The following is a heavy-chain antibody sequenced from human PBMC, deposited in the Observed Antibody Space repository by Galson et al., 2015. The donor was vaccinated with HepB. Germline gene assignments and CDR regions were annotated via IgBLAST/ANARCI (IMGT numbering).Heavy chain of an antibody. D-gene: IGHD2-15*01. CDR2: IYRCGST. Sequence: SLRLSCAASGFTVSSKYISWFRHAPGKRLDCVSVIYRCGSTYYSDSGKWRGTMSRDNSKNKLYLQMNSLRAEDTAVHYGVRDLGGWHEESILDNWGKGTLVTVYS. J-gene: IGHJ4*02. CDR1: GFTVSSKY. V-gene: IGHV3-66*01. CDR3: VRDLGGWHEESILDN.